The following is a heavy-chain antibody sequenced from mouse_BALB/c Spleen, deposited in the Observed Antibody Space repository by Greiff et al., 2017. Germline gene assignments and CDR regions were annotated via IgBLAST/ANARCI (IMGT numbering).Heavy chain of an antibody. Sequence: VQLQQPGAELVKPGASVKLSCKASGYTFTSYYMYWVKQRPGQGLEWIGGINPSNGGTNFNEKFKSKATLTVDKSSSTAYMQLSSLTSEDSAVYYCTRENLLLGYYAMDYWGQGTSVTVSS. V-gene: IGHV1S81*02. CDR3: TRENLLLGYYAMDY. CDR2: INPSNGGT. D-gene: IGHD2-10*01. CDR1: GYTFTSYY. J-gene: IGHJ4*01.